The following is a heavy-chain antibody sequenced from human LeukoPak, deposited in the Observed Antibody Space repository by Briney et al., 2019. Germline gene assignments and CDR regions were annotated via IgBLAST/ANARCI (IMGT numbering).Heavy chain of an antibody. CDR3: ARDRADYDFWSGYYRGMDA. J-gene: IGHJ6*02. V-gene: IGHV1-18*01. CDR2: ISAYNGNT. D-gene: IGHD3-3*01. Sequence: GAPVKVSCKASGYTFTSYGISWVRQAPGQGLEWMGWISAYNGNTNYAQKLQGRVTMTTDTSTSTAYMELRSLRSDDTAVYYCARDRADYDFWSGYYRGMDAWGQGTTVTVSS. CDR1: GYTFTSYG.